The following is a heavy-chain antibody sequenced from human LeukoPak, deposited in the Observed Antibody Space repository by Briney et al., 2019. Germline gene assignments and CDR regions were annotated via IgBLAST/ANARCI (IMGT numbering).Heavy chain of an antibody. J-gene: IGHJ4*02. V-gene: IGHV4-59*01. CDR3: AGEGGSGYDC. CDR2: IYYGGST. CDR1: GGSISSDY. D-gene: IGHD5-12*01. Sequence: PSETLSLTCTVSGGSISSDYWSWIRQSPGKGLEWIGYIYYGGSTNYNLSLKSRVTISVDTSKNQFSLKLNSVTAADTAMYYCAGEGGSGYDCWGQGTLVTVSS.